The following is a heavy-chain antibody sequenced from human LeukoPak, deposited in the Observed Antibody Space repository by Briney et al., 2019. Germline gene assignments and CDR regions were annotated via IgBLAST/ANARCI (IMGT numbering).Heavy chain of an antibody. Sequence: PSETLSPTCAVYGGSFSGYYWSWIRQPPGKGLEWIGEINHSGSTNYNPSLKSRVTISVDTSKNQFSLKLSSVTAADTAAYYCARGPSGYFDYWGQGTLVTVSS. CDR2: INHSGST. CDR1: GGSFSGYY. CDR3: ARGPSGYFDY. D-gene: IGHD3-10*01. V-gene: IGHV4-34*01. J-gene: IGHJ4*02.